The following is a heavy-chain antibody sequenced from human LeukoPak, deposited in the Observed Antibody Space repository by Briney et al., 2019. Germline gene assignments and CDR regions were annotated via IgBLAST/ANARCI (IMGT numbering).Heavy chain of an antibody. V-gene: IGHV3-23*01. J-gene: IGHJ5*02. D-gene: IGHD3-9*01. Sequence: GGSLRLSCAASGFTFSSYAMSWVREAPGKGLEWVSAISGSGGSTYYADSVKGRFTISRDNSKNTPYLQMNSLRAEDTAVYYCANIGFDWLPWIWFDPWGQGTLVTVSS. CDR2: ISGSGGST. CDR3: ANIGFDWLPWIWFDP. CDR1: GFTFSSYA.